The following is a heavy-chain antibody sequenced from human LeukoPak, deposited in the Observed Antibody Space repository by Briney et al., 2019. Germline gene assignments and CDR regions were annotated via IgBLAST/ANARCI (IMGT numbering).Heavy chain of an antibody. CDR3: ARGRAYYDFWSGYSSLDY. D-gene: IGHD3-3*01. V-gene: IGHV4-34*01. J-gene: IGHJ4*02. CDR2: INHSGST. Sequence: PSETLSLTCAVYGGSFSGYYWSWIRQPPGKGLEWIGEINHSGSTNYNPSLKSRVTISVDTSKNQFSLKLSSVTAADTAVYYCARGRAYYDFWSGYSSLDYWGQGTLVTVSS. CDR1: GGSFSGYY.